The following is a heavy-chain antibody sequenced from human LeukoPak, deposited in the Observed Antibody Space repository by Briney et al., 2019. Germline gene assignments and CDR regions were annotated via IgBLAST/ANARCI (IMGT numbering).Heavy chain of an antibody. V-gene: IGHV1-69*04. D-gene: IGHD4-11*01. CDR1: GGTFSSYT. J-gene: IGHJ4*02. CDR3: TREGAVPYSNYPFY. CDR2: IIPILGIA. Sequence: GASVKVSCKASGGTFSSYTISWVRQAPGQGLEWMGRIIPILGIANYAQKFQGRVTITADKSTSTDYMELSSLRSEDTAVYYCTREGAVPYSNYPFYWGQGTLVTVSS.